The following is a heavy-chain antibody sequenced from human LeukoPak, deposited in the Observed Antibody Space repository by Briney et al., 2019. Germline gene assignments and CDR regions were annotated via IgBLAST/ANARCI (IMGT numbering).Heavy chain of an antibody. J-gene: IGHJ4*02. CDR2: TIPIFGTA. CDR3: ARIRSIAYCGGDCQPNDY. D-gene: IGHD2-21*02. V-gene: IGHV1-69*13. Sequence: SVMVSCKASGGTFISYAVRWGRQAPGQWLESMGGTIPIFGTANYAQKFQGRVTITADESTSTAYMELSSLRSEDTAVYYCARIRSIAYCGGDCQPNDYWGQGTLVTVSS. CDR1: GGTFISYA.